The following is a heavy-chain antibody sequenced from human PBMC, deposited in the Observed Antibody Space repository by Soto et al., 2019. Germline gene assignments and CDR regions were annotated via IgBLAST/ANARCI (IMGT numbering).Heavy chain of an antibody. CDR2: ISYDGSNK. V-gene: IGHV3-30-3*01. J-gene: IGHJ5*02. CDR1: GFTFSSYA. D-gene: IGHD5-12*01. Sequence: QVQLVESGGGVVQPGRSLRLSCAASGFTFSSYAMHWVRQAPGKGLEWVAVISYDGSNKYYADSVKGRFTISRDNSKNTLDLQMNSLRAEDTAVYYCARGADIVATSAVAGLREDWFDPWGQGTLVTVSS. CDR3: ARGADIVATSAVAGLREDWFDP.